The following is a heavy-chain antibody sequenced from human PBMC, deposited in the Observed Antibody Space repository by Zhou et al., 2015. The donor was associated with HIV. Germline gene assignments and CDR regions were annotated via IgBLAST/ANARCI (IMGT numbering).Heavy chain of an antibody. CDR1: GYTFTSYA. CDR3: ARDVGGMDV. Sequence: QVQLVQSGAEEKRPGASVKVSCKASGYTFTSYAIQWVRQAPGQRLEWLGWINGGNGNTKYSQKFQGRVTINRDTSASTAYMELSSLRSEDTAVYYCARDVGGMDVWGQGTTVIVSS. V-gene: IGHV1-3*05. J-gene: IGHJ6*02. CDR2: INGGNGNT.